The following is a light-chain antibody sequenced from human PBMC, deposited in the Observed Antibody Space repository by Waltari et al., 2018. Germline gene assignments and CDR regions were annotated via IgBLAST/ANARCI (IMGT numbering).Light chain of an antibody. CDR1: KLGDKS. CDR3: QAWDSSTASYVV. Sequence: SYELTQPPSVSVSTGQTASITCSGDKLGDKSACWHQQKPGQSPVLVIYQDSKRPSGIPERFSGSNSGNTATLTISGTQAMDEADYYCQAWDSSTASYVVFGGGTKLTVL. CDR2: QDS. J-gene: IGLJ2*01. V-gene: IGLV3-1*01.